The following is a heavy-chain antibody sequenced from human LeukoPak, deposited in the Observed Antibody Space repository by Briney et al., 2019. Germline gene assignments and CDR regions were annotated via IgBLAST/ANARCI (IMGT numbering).Heavy chain of an antibody. J-gene: IGHJ3*02. Sequence: GGSLRLSCAASGFTFSSYSMNWVRQAPGKGLEWVSYISSSSSTIYYADSVKGRFTISRDNAKNSLYLQMNSLRAEDTAVYYCAREAGIYSSSWYSGAFDIWGQGTMVTVSS. CDR3: AREAGIYSSSWYSGAFDI. CDR1: GFTFSSYS. V-gene: IGHV3-48*04. D-gene: IGHD6-13*01. CDR2: ISSSSSTI.